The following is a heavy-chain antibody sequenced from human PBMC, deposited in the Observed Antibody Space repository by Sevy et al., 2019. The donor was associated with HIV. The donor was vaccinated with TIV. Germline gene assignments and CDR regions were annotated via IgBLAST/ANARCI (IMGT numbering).Heavy chain of an antibody. CDR3: ARDHYYGFGELLGYYYYGMDV. Sequence: GGSLRLSCAASGFTFSSYAMHWVRQAPGKGLEWVAVISYDGSNKYYADSVKGRFTISRENSKNTLYLQMNSLRAEDTAVYYCARDHYYGFGELLGYYYYGMDVWGQGTTVTVSS. CDR1: GFTFSSYA. D-gene: IGHD3-10*01. V-gene: IGHV3-30-3*01. J-gene: IGHJ6*02. CDR2: ISYDGSNK.